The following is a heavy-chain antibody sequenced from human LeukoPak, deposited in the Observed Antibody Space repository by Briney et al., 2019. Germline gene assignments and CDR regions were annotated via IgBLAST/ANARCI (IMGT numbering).Heavy chain of an antibody. CDR1: GFTFSSYW. CDR3: AKDKSQVGVDSASTLVDH. D-gene: IGHD2-8*02. CDR2: IRFDGRDE. J-gene: IGHJ4*02. V-gene: IGHV3-30*02. Sequence: GGSLRLSCAASGFTFSSYWMSWVRQAPGKGLEWVAFIRFDGRDEYYVDSLKGRFTISRDNSKNTVYLQMNGLTSEDTALYYCAKDKSQVGVDSASTLVDHWGQGTLVIVSS.